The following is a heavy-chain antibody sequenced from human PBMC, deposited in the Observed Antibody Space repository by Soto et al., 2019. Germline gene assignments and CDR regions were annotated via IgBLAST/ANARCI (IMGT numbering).Heavy chain of an antibody. D-gene: IGHD3-10*01. CDR3: ANSPITMVRGVIYYYYGMDV. CDR1: GGSISSYY. J-gene: IGHJ6*02. V-gene: IGHV4-59*12. CDR2: IYYSGST. Sequence: SETLSLTCTVSGGSISSYYWSWIRQPPGKGLEWIGYIYYSGSTNYNPSLKSRVTISVDTSKNQFSLKLSSVTAADTAVYYCANSPITMVRGVIYYYYGMDVWGQGTTVTVPS.